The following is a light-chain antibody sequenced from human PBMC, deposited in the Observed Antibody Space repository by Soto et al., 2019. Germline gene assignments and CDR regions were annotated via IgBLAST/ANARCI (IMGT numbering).Light chain of an antibody. J-gene: IGKJ5*01. Sequence: EIMLTQSPVTLSLSPGEGATLSCRASQSVTGSYLAWYQQKPGRTPRLLIYGASYRATGIPDRFSGSGSGTEFTLTINSLEPEDFAVYYCQQYGVSPRTFGQGTRLEIK. V-gene: IGKV3-20*01. CDR2: GAS. CDR3: QQYGVSPRT. CDR1: QSVTGSY.